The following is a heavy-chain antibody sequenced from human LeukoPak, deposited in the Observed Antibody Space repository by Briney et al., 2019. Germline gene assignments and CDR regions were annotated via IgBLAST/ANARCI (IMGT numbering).Heavy chain of an antibody. CDR3: AMGIIGYSDAFDI. J-gene: IGHJ3*02. D-gene: IGHD1-20*01. CDR1: GFTFSSYG. V-gene: IGHV3-30*03. CDR2: ISYDGSNK. Sequence: GRSLRLSCAASGFTFSSYGMHWVRQVPGKGLEWVAVISYDGSNKYYADSVKGRFTISRDNSKNTLYLQMNSLRAEDTAVYYCAMGIIGYSDAFDIWGQGTMVTVSS.